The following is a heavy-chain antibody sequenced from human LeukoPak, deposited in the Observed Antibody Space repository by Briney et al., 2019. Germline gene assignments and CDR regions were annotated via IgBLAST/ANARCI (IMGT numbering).Heavy chain of an antibody. CDR1: GGSISSYY. CDR2: IYYSGST. V-gene: IGHV4-59*12. Sequence: PSETLSLTCTVSGGSISSYYWSWIRQPPGKGLEWIGYIYYSGSTNYNPSLKSRVTISVDTSKNQFSLKLSSVTAADTAVYYCARYSRSWFDPWGQGTLVTVSS. J-gene: IGHJ5*02. CDR3: ARYSRSWFDP. D-gene: IGHD5-18*01.